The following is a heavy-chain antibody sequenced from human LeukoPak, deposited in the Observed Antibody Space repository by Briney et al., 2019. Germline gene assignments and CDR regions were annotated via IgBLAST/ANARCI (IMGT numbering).Heavy chain of an antibody. V-gene: IGHV3-30-3*01. D-gene: IGHD3-3*01. J-gene: IGHJ4*02. CDR2: ISYDRSNK. Sequence: GRSLRLSCAASGFTFSSYAMHWVRQAPGKGLEWVAVISYDRSNKYYADSVKGRFTISRDNSKNTLYLQMNSLRAEDTAVYYCARASGRFLEWLLYDPLDYWGQGTLVTVSS. CDR3: ARASGRFLEWLLYDPLDY. CDR1: GFTFSSYA.